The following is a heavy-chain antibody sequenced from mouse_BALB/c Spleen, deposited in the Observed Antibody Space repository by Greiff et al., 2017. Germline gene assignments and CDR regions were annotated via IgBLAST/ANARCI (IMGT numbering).Heavy chain of an antibody. CDR2: ISSGGST. V-gene: IGHV5-6-5*01. CDR3: ARGASITTVVATDFDY. D-gene: IGHD1-1*01. CDR1: GFTFSSYA. Sequence: EVKLMESGGGLVKPGGSLKLSCAASGFTFSSYAMSWVRQTPEKRLEWVASISSGGSTYYPDSVKGRFTISRDNARNILYLQMSSLRSEDTAMYYCARGASITTVVATDFDYWGQGTTLTVSS. J-gene: IGHJ2*01.